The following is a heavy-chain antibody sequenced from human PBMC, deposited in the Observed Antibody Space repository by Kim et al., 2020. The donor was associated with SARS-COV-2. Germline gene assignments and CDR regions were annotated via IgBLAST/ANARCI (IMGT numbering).Heavy chain of an antibody. D-gene: IGHD2-21*02. Sequence: GGSLRLSCGGSGFIFGNYWMSWMRQAPGKGLEWVINMNQDGSETYCVDSVKGRFTISRDNAKNTLYPQMKNLRVEDTAVYYCTRDLNGDSPYWGQGTLVTVSS. J-gene: IGHJ4*02. CDR2: MNQDGSET. CDR3: TRDLNGDSPY. V-gene: IGHV3-7*01. CDR1: GFIFGNYW.